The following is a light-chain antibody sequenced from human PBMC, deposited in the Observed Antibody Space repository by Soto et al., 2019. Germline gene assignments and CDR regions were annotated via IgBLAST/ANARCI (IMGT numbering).Light chain of an antibody. V-gene: IGLV1-44*01. CDR2: SNN. Sequence: QSVLTQPPSVSGTPGQRVTISCSGSSSNIGSTVVNWYQQLPQTAPKLLIYSNNHRPSGVPDRFSGSTSGTSASLAISGLQAEDEADYYCAAWDDSLNCVLFGGGTKLTVL. J-gene: IGLJ2*01. CDR3: AAWDDSLNCVL. CDR1: SSNIGSTV.